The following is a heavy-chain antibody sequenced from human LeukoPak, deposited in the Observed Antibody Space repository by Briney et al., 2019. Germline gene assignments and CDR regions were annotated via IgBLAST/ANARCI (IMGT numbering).Heavy chain of an antibody. V-gene: IGHV1-18*01. CDR3: ARDPTRGPYSSGPQGLIDY. CDR2: ISAYNGNT. Sequence: PGASVKVSCKASGYTFTSYGISWVRQAPGQGLEWMGWISAYNGNTNYAQKLQGRVTMTTDTSTSTAYMELRSLRSDDTAVYYCARDPTRGPYSSGPQGLIDYWGQGTLVTVSS. J-gene: IGHJ4*02. D-gene: IGHD6-19*01. CDR1: GYTFTSYG.